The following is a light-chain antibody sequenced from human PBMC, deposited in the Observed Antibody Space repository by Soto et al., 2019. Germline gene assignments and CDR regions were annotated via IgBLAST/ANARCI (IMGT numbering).Light chain of an antibody. J-gene: IGKJ1*01. Sequence: DIHLTQAPSTLSASVGDRVTITCRASQSISSWLAWYQQKPGKAPKLLIYKASTLESGVPSRFSGSGSGTEFTLTISSLQPDDFATYYCQHWVDYMWTFGQGTKVASK. CDR2: KAS. V-gene: IGKV1-5*03. CDR3: QHWVDYMWT. CDR1: QSISSW.